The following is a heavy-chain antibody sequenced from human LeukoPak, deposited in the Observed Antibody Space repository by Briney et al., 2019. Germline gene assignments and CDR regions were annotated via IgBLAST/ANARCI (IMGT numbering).Heavy chain of an antibody. CDR3: ARGEDTAMVTFFDY. CDR2: INTNSGNP. J-gene: IGHJ4*02. V-gene: IGHV7-4-1*02. CDR1: GYTFTNYA. D-gene: IGHD5-18*01. Sequence: ASVKVSCKASGYTFTNYAINWVRQAPGQGLEWMGWINTNSGNPTYAQGFTGRFVFSLDTSVSTAYLKISRLKAEDTAVYYCARGEDTAMVTFFDYWGQGTLVTVSS.